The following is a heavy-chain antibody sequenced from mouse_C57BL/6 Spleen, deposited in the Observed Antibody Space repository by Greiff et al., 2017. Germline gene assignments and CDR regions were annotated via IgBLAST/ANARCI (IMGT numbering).Heavy chain of an antibody. D-gene: IGHD1-1*01. Sequence: QVQLQQPGAELVMPGASVKLSCKASGYTFTSYWMHWVKQRPGQGLEWIGEIDPSDSYTNYNQKFKGKSTLTVDKSSSTAYMQLSSLTSEDSAVYYCATVDAMDYWGQGTSVTVSS. J-gene: IGHJ4*01. V-gene: IGHV1-69*01. CDR1: GYTFTSYW. CDR2: IDPSDSYT. CDR3: ATVDAMDY.